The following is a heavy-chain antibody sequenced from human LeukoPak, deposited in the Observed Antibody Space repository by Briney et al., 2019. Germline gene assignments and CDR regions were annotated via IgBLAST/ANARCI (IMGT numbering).Heavy chain of an antibody. Sequence: AASVKVSCKASGYTFTSYYIHWVRQAPGQGLEWMGIVNPSGGSTSFAQNFQGRVTLTRDTSTSTVYMEVSSLRSEDTALYYCARGGGVVVTFDYWGQGTLVTVSS. J-gene: IGHJ4*02. V-gene: IGHV1-46*01. CDR1: GYTFTSYY. CDR3: ARGGGVVVTFDY. D-gene: IGHD2-21*02. CDR2: VNPSGGST.